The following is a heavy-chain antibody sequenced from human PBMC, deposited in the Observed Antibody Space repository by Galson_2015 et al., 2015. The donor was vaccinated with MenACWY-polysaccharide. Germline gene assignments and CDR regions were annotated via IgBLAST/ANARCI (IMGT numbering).Heavy chain of an antibody. V-gene: IGHV1-3*01. CDR3: ARDPLDSSGYTRGSVFDL. J-gene: IGHJ2*01. D-gene: IGHD3-22*01. CDR1: GYTFTASA. Sequence: SVKVSCKASGYTFTASAIHWVRQAPGQRLEWMGWINAGNDDTKYSQNFQGRVSITTDTSTSTVYMELSSLRFEDTAVYYCARDPLDSSGYTRGSVFDLWGRGTLVTVSS. CDR2: INAGNDDT.